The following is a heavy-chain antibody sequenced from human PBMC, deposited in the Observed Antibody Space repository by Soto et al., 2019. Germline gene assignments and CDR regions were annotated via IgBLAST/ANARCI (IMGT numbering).Heavy chain of an antibody. CDR3: AKAGYGSGSYYTLSFDS. CDR2: ITNTGGRT. D-gene: IGHD3-10*01. V-gene: IGHV3-23*01. CDR1: GFTFSSHA. J-gene: IGHJ4*02. Sequence: PGGSLRLSCAASGFTFSSHAVSWVRQAPGKGLECVSAITNTGGRTDYADSVKGRFTISRDNSRNMLYLQMNSLRAEDTAVYYCAKAGYGSGSYYTLSFDSWGQGTQVTVSS.